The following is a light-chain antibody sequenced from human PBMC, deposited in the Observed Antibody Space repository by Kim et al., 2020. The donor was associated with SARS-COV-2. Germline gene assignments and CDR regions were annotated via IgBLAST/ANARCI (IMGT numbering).Light chain of an antibody. CDR3: QQYRSYPWT. Sequence: DIHMTQSPSTLSASVGDRVTITCRASQSVSGLLAWYQRKPGKAPKLLIYEASSLKSGVPSRFSGSGSGTEFTLTISSLQPDDFATYYCQQYRSYPWTFGQGTKVYIK. J-gene: IGKJ1*01. CDR1: QSVSGL. V-gene: IGKV1-5*03. CDR2: EAS.